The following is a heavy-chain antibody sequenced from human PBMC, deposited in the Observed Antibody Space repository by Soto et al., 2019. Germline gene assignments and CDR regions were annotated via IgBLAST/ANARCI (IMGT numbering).Heavy chain of an antibody. D-gene: IGHD6-13*01. V-gene: IGHV1-8*01. J-gene: IGHJ6*03. CDR1: GYTFTSYD. CDR3: ATGPVAAAGPQYYYYYMDV. Sequence: ASVKVSCKASGYTFTSYDINWVRQATGQGLEWMGWMNPSSGNTGYAQKFQGRVTMTRNTSISTAYMELSSLRSEDTAVYYCATGPVAAAGPQYYYYYMDVWGKGTTVTVSS. CDR2: MNPSSGNT.